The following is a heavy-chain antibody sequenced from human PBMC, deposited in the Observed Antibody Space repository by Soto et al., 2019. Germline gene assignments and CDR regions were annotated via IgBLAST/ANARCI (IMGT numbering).Heavy chain of an antibody. CDR3: TRYAPRIATAGLYWYFDL. Sequence: EVQLVESGGGLVKPGGSLRLSCAASGFSFSNAWMNWVRQAPGKGLEWVGLIKSKTDGGTTDYATPLKGRFTISRDDSKNTLYLQMNSPETEDTAVYYCTRYAPRIATAGLYWYFDLWGRGTLVTVSS. J-gene: IGHJ2*01. CDR1: GFSFSNAW. V-gene: IGHV3-15*07. D-gene: IGHD6-13*01. CDR2: IKSKTDGGTT.